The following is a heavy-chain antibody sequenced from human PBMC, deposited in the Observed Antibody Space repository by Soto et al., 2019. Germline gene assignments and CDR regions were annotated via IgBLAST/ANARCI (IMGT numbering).Heavy chain of an antibody. J-gene: IGHJ4*02. CDR1: GGTFSSYA. CDR2: IIPIFGTA. V-gene: IGHV1-69*13. D-gene: IGHD5-12*01. CDR3: ARDLVDGYNLDYFDY. Sequence: ASVKVSFKGSGGTFSSYAISWVRQAPGQGLEWMGGIIPIFGTANYAQKFQGRVTITADESTSTAYMELSSLRSEDTAVYYCARDLVDGYNLDYFDYWGQGTLVTVSS.